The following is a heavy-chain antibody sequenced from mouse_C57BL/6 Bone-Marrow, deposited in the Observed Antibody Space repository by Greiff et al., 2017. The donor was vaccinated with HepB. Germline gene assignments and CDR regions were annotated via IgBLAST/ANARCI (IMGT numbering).Heavy chain of an antibody. CDR1: GYTFTSYW. Sequence: EVQLQQSGTVLARPGASVKMSCKTSGYTFTSYWMHWVKQRPGQGLEWIGAIYPGNSDTSYNQKFKGKAKLTAVTSASTAYMERSSLTNEDSAVYYCTRERITTVVAADWGQGTTLTVSS. D-gene: IGHD1-1*01. CDR3: TRERITTVVAAD. V-gene: IGHV1-5*01. CDR2: IYPGNSDT. J-gene: IGHJ2*01.